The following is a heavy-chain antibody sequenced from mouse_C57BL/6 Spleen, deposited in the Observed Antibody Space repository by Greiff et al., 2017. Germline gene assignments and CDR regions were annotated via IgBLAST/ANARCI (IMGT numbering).Heavy chain of an antibody. CDR1: GFTFSSYA. Sequence: EVTLVESGEGLVKPGGSLKLSCAASGFTFSSYAMSWVRQTPEKRLEWVAYISSGGDYIYYADTVKGRFTISRDNARNTLYLQMSSLKSEDTAMYYCTRDRIYYGKGAMDYWGQGTSVTVSS. D-gene: IGHD2-1*01. J-gene: IGHJ4*01. V-gene: IGHV5-9-1*02. CDR3: TRDRIYYGKGAMDY. CDR2: ISSGGDYI.